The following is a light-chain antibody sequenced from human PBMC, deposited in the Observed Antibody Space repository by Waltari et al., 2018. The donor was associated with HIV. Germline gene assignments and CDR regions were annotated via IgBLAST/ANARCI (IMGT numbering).Light chain of an antibody. CDR1: SSNIGRHY. V-gene: IGLV1-47*01. Sequence: QSVLTQPPSASGTPGQRVTISCSESSSNIGRHYVSWYQQLPGTAPKLLIYRNNQRPSGVPDRFSGSKSGTSASLAISGLRSEDEADYYCAAWDDSLSGQVFGGGTKLTVL. CDR3: AAWDDSLSGQV. J-gene: IGLJ3*02. CDR2: RNN.